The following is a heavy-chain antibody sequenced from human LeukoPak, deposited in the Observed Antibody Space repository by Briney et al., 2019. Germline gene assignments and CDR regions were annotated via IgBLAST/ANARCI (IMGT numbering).Heavy chain of an antibody. CDR2: INPTGGST. CDR1: GYTFISYQ. CDR3: ARKGSSSRFDY. D-gene: IGHD6-6*01. Sequence: VASVKVSCKASGYTFISYQMHWVRQAPGQGLEWMGIINPTGGSTSHAQKFQGRVTMTRDTSTSTVYMELSSLRSEDTAVYYCARKGSSSRFDYWGQGTLVTVSS. J-gene: IGHJ4*02. V-gene: IGHV1-46*01.